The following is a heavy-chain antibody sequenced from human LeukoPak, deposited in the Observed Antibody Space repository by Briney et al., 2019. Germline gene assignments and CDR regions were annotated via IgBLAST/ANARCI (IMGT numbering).Heavy chain of an antibody. V-gene: IGHV4-59*08. CDR2: IYYSGST. Sequence: SETLSLTCTVSGGSISSYYWSWIRQPPGKGLEWIGYIYYSGSTNYNSSLKSRVTISVDTSKNQFPLKLNSVTAADTAVYYCARVKYSSGSTSSWFDPWGQGTPVAVSS. J-gene: IGHJ5*02. D-gene: IGHD3-10*01. CDR1: GGSISSYY. CDR3: ARVKYSSGSTSSWFDP.